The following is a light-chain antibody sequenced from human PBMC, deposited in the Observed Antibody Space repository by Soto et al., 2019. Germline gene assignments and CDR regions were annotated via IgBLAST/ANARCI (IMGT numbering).Light chain of an antibody. Sequence: QLVLTQPASVSGSPGQSITISCTGTSSDVGGYNFVSWYQQHPGKAPKFIIYDVRNRPSGVSNRISGSRSGNTASMTISGLQAEDEADYYCSSYTSSSTVIFGGGTKVTLL. CDR3: SSYTSSSTVI. V-gene: IGLV2-14*03. CDR2: DVR. J-gene: IGLJ2*01. CDR1: SSDVGGYNF.